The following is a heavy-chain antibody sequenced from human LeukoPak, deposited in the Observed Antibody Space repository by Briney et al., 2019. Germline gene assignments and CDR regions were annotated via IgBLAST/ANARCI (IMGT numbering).Heavy chain of an antibody. CDR3: TSPVVTTTFDY. J-gene: IGHJ4*02. CDR1: GFTFSGSV. D-gene: IGHD2-21*02. CDR2: IRSKANSYAT. V-gene: IGHV3-73*01. Sequence: GGSLRLSCAASGFTFSGSVVHWVRQASGKGLEWVGRIRSKANSYATAYAASVKSRFTISRDDSQNTAYLLMNNLKTEDTAVYYCTSPVVTTTFDYWGQGTLVTVSS.